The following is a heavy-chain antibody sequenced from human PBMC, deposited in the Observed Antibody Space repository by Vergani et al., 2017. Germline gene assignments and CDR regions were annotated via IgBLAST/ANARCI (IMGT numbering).Heavy chain of an antibody. Sequence: EVELVQSGPEMRKPGESLKISCKGSEYSFGNYWIGWVRQMPGEGLEWMGIIYPADSDTSYSPSFQGQVTISADTSISTACLQWDSLKASDTALYYSARHTTYSDSWGQGTLVTVSS. J-gene: IGHJ4*02. CDR3: ARHTTYSDS. CDR1: EYSFGNYW. D-gene: IGHD1-1*01. CDR2: IYPADSDT. V-gene: IGHV5-51*01.